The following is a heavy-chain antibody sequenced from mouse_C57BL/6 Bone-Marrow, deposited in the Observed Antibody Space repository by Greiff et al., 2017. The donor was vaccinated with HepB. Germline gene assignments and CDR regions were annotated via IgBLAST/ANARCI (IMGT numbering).Heavy chain of an antibody. CDR3: TGAYYSNYIAY. J-gene: IGHJ3*01. V-gene: IGHV6-3*01. CDR2: IRLKSDNYAT. CDR1: GFTFSNYW. D-gene: IGHD2-5*01. Sequence: EVKLEESGGGLVQPGGSMKLSCVASGFTFSNYWMNWVRQSPEKGLEWVAQIRLKSDNYATHYAESVKGRFTISRDDSKSSVYLQMNNLRAEDTGIYYCTGAYYSNYIAYWGQGTLVTISA.